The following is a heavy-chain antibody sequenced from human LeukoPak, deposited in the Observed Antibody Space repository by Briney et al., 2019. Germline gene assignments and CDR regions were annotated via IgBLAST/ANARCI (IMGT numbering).Heavy chain of an antibody. J-gene: IGHJ4*02. D-gene: IGHD2-15*01. Sequence: GGSLRLSCAVSGFTFSSYWMSWVRQAPGKGLEWVANIKQDGSEKNYVDSVKGRFTISRDNARNSLYLQMKSLRGEDTAVYYCARDGDATSGPFDYWGQGTLVTVSS. CDR3: ARDGDATSGPFDY. V-gene: IGHV3-7*01. CDR2: IKQDGSEK. CDR1: GFTFSSYW.